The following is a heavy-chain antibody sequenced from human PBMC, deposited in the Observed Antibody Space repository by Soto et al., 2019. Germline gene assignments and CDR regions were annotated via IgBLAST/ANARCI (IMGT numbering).Heavy chain of an antibody. CDR1: GGSVSSGSYY. D-gene: IGHD3-16*01. CDR3: ARRNDYVWGSYIWFDP. V-gene: IGHV4-61*01. CDR2: IYYSGST. Sequence: QVQLQESGPGLVKPSETLSLTCTVSGGSVSSGSYYWSWIRQPPGKGLEWIGYIYYSGSTNYNPSLKSRVTRSVDTSKNQFALKLSSVTAADTAVYYCARRNDYVWGSYIWFDPWGQGTLVTVSS. J-gene: IGHJ5*02.